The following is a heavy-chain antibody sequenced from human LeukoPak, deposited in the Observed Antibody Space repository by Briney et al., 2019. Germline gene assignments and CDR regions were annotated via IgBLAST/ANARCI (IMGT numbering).Heavy chain of an antibody. V-gene: IGHV3-66*02. CDR2: IYSGGST. CDR3: GRETSGSYGGYEVGGDY. J-gene: IGHJ4*02. CDR1: GFTVSSNY. Sequence: GGSLRLSCAASGFTVSSNYMCWVRQPPGKGLEWVAVIYSGGSTYYADSVKGRFTISIDNSKNTLYLQLNTLRAEDTAVYYCGRETSGSYGGYEVGGDYWGQGTMVTVSS. D-gene: IGHD5-12*01.